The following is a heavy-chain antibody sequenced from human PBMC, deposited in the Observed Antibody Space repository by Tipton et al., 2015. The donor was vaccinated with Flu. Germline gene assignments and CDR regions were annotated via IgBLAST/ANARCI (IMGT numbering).Heavy chain of an antibody. CDR2: ISGSGGST. CDR3: AKDSQTTYYYDSSGYSLFDY. Sequence: SLRLSCAASGFTFSSYAMSWVRQAPGKGLEWVSAISGSGGSTYYADSVKGRFTISRDNSKNTLYLQMNSLRAEDTAVYYCAKDSQTTYYYDSSGYSLFDYGGQGTLVTVSS. CDR1: GFTFSSYA. V-gene: IGHV3-23*01. D-gene: IGHD3-22*01. J-gene: IGHJ4*02.